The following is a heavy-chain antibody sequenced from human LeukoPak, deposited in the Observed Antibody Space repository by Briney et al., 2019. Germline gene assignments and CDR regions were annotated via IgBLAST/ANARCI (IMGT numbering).Heavy chain of an antibody. D-gene: IGHD3-16*01. J-gene: IGHJ3*02. CDR3: ARESWGRKDAFDI. V-gene: IGHV1-2*06. CDR2: INPNSGAA. CDR1: GYTFTDYY. Sequence: ASVQVSCKASGYTFTDYYMHYVRQAAGQGLEWMGRINPNSGAADYAQKFQGRVTMTRDTSISTAYMDLSSLKSDDTAVYYCARESWGRKDAFDIWGQGTMVTVSS.